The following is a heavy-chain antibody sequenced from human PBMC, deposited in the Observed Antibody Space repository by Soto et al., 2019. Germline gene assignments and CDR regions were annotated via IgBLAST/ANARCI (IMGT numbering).Heavy chain of an antibody. D-gene: IGHD5-18*01. CDR1: GFTFSSYG. Sequence: QVQLVESGGGVVQPGRSLRLSCAASGFTFSSYGMHWVRQAPGKGLEWVAGIWYDGRNKYYADSVKGRFTISRDNSKNTLYLQKNSLRAEDTGVYYCARDRNPDTSMVEGGMDVWGQGTTVTVSS. CDR2: IWYDGRNK. CDR3: ARDRNPDTSMVEGGMDV. V-gene: IGHV3-33*01. J-gene: IGHJ6*02.